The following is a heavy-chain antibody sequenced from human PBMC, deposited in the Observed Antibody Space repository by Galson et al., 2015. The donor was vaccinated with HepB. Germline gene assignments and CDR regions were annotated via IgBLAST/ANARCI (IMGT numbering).Heavy chain of an antibody. J-gene: IGHJ5*02. V-gene: IGHV1-2*02. Sequence: SVKVSCKASGYTFTAYFVHWVRQAPGQGLEWMGWINPNSGYTNYAQKFQGRVTMTRDTSISTAYMELSRLRSDDTAVYYCAREGPNRGDDGFDPWGQGTLVTVSS. CDR2: INPNSGYT. CDR1: GYTFTAYF. CDR3: AREGPNRGDDGFDP. D-gene: IGHD3-10*01.